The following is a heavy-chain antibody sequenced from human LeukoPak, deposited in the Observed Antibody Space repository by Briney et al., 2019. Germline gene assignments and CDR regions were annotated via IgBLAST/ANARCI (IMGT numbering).Heavy chain of an antibody. CDR1: GYTFTGYY. J-gene: IGHJ4*02. Sequence: GASVKVSCKASGYTFTGYYMHWVRQAPGQGLEWMGWINPNSGGTNYAQKLQGRVTMTTDASTSTAYMELRSLRSDDTAVYYCARDLMVRGPKNFDYWGQGTLVTVSS. CDR3: ARDLMVRGPKNFDY. V-gene: IGHV1-2*02. D-gene: IGHD3-10*01. CDR2: INPNSGGT.